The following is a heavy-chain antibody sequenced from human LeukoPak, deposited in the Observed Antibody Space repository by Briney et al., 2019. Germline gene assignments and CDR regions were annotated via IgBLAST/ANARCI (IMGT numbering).Heavy chain of an antibody. V-gene: IGHV4-39*01. CDR1: GGSIKNTNYY. D-gene: IGHD3-3*01. Sequence: SETLSLTCTVSGGSIKNTNYYWDWIRQPPGQGLEWIASVSYTGSTYYNPSLKSRVTISMDTSKNQFSLNLTSVTAADTAVYYCARQSHLTLFGLEWGQGTLVSVSS. CDR2: VSYTGST. CDR3: ARQSHLTLFGLE. J-gene: IGHJ4*02.